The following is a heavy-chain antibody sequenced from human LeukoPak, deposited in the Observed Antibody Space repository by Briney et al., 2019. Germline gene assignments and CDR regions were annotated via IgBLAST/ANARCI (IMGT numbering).Heavy chain of an antibody. CDR2: IYYSGST. D-gene: IGHD2-15*01. CDR1: GGSISSYY. J-gene: IGHJ3*02. V-gene: IGHV4-59*01. CDR3: ARDEWWRETYAFDI. Sequence: SETLSLTCTVSGGSISSYYWSWIRQPPGKGLEWIGYIYYSGSTNYNPSLKSRVTISVDTSKNQFSLKLSSVTAADTAVYYCARDEWWRETYAFDIWGQGKMVTVSS.